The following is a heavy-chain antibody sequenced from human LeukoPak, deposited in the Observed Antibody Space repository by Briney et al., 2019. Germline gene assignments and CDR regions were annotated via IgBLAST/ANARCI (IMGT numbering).Heavy chain of an antibody. CDR3: ARGSYYYDSSGYSPGAY. J-gene: IGHJ4*02. CDR2: IKSDGSST. Sequence: GRSLRLSCAASGFTFSSYAMHCVRQAPGKGLVWVSRIKSDGSSTSYADSVKGRFTISRDNAKNTLYLQMNSLRAEDTAVYYCARGSYYYDSSGYSPGAYWGQGTLVTVSS. D-gene: IGHD3-22*01. V-gene: IGHV3-74*01. CDR1: GFTFSSYA.